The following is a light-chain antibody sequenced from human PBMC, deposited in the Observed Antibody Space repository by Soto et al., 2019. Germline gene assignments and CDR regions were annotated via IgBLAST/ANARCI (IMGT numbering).Light chain of an antibody. Sequence: QSALTQPPSASGPPGQSVTISCTGTSSDVGSYNYVSWIRQRPGTAPKLMIYEVTKRPSGVPDRFSGSKSGNTASLTVSGLQAEDEADYFCISYAGSSNFVVFGGGTKVTVL. J-gene: IGLJ2*01. V-gene: IGLV2-8*01. CDR2: EVT. CDR3: ISYAGSSNFVV. CDR1: SSDVGSYNY.